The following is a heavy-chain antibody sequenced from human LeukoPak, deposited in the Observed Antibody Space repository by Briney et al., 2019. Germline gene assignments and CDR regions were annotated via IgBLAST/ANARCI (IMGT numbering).Heavy chain of an antibody. CDR3: ARDLEQGAFDI. J-gene: IGHJ3*02. CDR1: GFTFSSYS. CDR2: ISSSSSTI. D-gene: IGHD1/OR15-1a*01. V-gene: IGHV3-48*01. Sequence: GGSLRLSCAASGFTFSSYSMNWVRQAPGKGLEWVSYISSSSSTIYYADSVKGRFTISRDNAKNSLYLQMNSLRAEDTAVYYCARDLEQGAFDIWGQGTMVTVSS.